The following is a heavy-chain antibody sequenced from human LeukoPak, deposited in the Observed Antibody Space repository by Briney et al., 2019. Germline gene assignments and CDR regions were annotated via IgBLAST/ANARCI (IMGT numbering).Heavy chain of an antibody. CDR1: GFTFSDFG. D-gene: IGHD3-10*01. Sequence: QPGGSLRLSCEASGFTFSDFGMHWVRQAPGKGLEWVATISYDGGNKKYADSVKGRATISRDNSKSRLYLHMNSLRGDDSAVYYCANASPYYYAELYNWGQGTLVTVS. J-gene: IGHJ1*01. V-gene: IGHV3-30*18. CDR3: ANASPYYYAELYN. CDR2: ISYDGGNK.